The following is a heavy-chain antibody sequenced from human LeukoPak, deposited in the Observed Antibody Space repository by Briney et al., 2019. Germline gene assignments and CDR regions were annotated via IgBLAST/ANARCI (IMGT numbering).Heavy chain of an antibody. CDR3: ARGGPYYDSSRANDLNY. CDR1: GYTFTDYY. V-gene: IGHV1-2*04. J-gene: IGHJ4*02. D-gene: IGHD3-22*01. CDR2: INPNSGGT. Sequence: ASVKVSCKASGYTFTDYYMQWVRQAPGQGLEWMGCINPNSGGTHYVQRFQGWVTMTRDTSISTAYMELSRLTSDDTAVYYCARGGPYYDSSRANDLNYWGQGTLVTVSS.